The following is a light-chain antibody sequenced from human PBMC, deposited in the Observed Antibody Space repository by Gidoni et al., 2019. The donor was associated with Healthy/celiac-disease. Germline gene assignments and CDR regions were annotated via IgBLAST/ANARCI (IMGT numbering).Light chain of an antibody. CDR3: QQSYSMWT. CDR1: QSISSY. Sequence: DIQMNQSPSSLSASVGDRVTIPCLASQSISSYLNWYQQKPGKAPKLLIYAASSLQSGVPSRFSGSGSGTDFTLTISSLQPEDFATYYCQQSYSMWTFGQGTKVEIK. V-gene: IGKV1-39*01. CDR2: AAS. J-gene: IGKJ1*01.